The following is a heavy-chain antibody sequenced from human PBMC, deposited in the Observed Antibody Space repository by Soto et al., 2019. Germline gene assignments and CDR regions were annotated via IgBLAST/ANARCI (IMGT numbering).Heavy chain of an antibody. D-gene: IGHD6-13*01. CDR2: IIPIFGTA. CDR1: GGTFSSYA. CDR3: ARDLGWYSSSWYDNWFDP. V-gene: IGHV1-69*13. J-gene: IGHJ5*02. Sequence: SVKVSCKASGGTFSSYAISWVRQAPGQGLEWMGGIIPIFGTANYAQKFQGRVTITADESTSTAYMELSSLRSEDTAVYYCARDLGWYSSSWYDNWFDPWGQGTLVTVSS.